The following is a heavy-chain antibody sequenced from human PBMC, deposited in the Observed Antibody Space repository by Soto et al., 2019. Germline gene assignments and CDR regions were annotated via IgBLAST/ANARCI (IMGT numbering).Heavy chain of an antibody. Sequence: HPGGSLRLSCASSGFPFSSYAMSWVRQAPGKGLEWVSAISGSGGSTYYADSVKGRFTISRDNSKNTLYLQMNSLRAEDTAVYYCAKLPESIAAAEWYFDYWGQGTLVTVSS. CDR1: GFPFSSYA. CDR2: ISGSGGST. CDR3: AKLPESIAAAEWYFDY. V-gene: IGHV3-23*01. J-gene: IGHJ4*02. D-gene: IGHD6-13*01.